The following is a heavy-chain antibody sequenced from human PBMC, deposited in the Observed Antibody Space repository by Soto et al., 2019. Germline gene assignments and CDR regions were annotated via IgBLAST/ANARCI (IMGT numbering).Heavy chain of an antibody. J-gene: IGHJ6*02. Sequence: QVQLLQSGAEVKKPGASVKVSCKASGYTLTSYGISWVRQAPGQGLEWMGWISAYNGNTNYAQKLEGRVTMTTDTSTNTAYMELRSLRYDDTSVYYCARNEGDLTMVRGVTPENYYYDGMDVWGQGTTVTVSS. CDR3: ARNEGDLTMVRGVTPENYYYDGMDV. V-gene: IGHV1-18*01. CDR1: GYTLTSYG. D-gene: IGHD3-10*01. CDR2: ISAYNGNT.